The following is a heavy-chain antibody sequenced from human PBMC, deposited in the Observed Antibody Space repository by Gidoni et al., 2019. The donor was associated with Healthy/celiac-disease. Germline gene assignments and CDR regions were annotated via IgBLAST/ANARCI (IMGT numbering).Heavy chain of an antibody. D-gene: IGHD5-18*01. CDR1: GFTFSSYS. V-gene: IGHV3-21*01. CDR2: ISSSSSYI. Sequence: EVQLVESGGGLVKTGGSLRLSCAASGFTFSSYSMNWVRQAPGKGLEWVSSISSSSSYIYYADSVKGRFTISRDNAKNSLYLQMNSLRAEDTAVYYCAREEGMWIQPNFDYWGQGTLVTVSS. CDR3: AREEGMWIQPNFDY. J-gene: IGHJ4*02.